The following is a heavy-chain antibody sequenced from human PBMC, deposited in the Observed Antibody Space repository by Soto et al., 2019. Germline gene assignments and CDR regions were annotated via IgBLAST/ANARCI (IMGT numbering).Heavy chain of an antibody. V-gene: IGHV4-39*01. CDR3: ARILWFGELPGSDAFDI. J-gene: IGHJ3*02. D-gene: IGHD3-10*01. Sequence: QLQLQESGPGLVKPSETLSLTCTVSGGSISSSSYYWGWIRQPPGKGLEWIGSIYYSGSTYYNPSLKSRVTISVDTSKNQFSLKLSSVTAADTAVYYCARILWFGELPGSDAFDIWGQGTMVTVSS. CDR1: GGSISSSSYY. CDR2: IYYSGST.